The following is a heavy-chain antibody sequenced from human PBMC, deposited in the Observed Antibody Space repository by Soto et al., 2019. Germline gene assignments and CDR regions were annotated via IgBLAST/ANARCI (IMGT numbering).Heavy chain of an antibody. D-gene: IGHD3-10*01. CDR2: TWYDGSNK. Sequence: QVQLVESGGGVVQPGRSLRLSCAASGFTFSSYGMHWVRQAPGKGLEWVAVTWYDGSNKDYADSVKGRFTISRDNSKNALYLQTNSLRAEEAAVDYCAREMGSGSYYQLDYWGQGTLVTVSS. CDR1: GFTFSSYG. J-gene: IGHJ4*02. CDR3: AREMGSGSYYQLDY. V-gene: IGHV3-33*01.